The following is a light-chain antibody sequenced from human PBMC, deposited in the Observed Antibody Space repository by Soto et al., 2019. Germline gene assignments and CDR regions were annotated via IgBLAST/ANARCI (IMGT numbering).Light chain of an antibody. CDR2: DAS. Sequence: EIVLTQSPATLSLSPGERATLSCRTSQSVSNYFAWYQQKPGRAPRLLLYDASNRATGIPARFIGSGSGTDFTLTISSLEPEDFAVYYWQQRSNWPITFGQGTRLEIK. CDR3: QQRSNWPIT. V-gene: IGKV3-11*01. J-gene: IGKJ5*01. CDR1: QSVSNY.